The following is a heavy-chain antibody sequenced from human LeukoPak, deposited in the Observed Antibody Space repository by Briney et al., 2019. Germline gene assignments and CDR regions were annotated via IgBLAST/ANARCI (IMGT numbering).Heavy chain of an antibody. CDR1: GGSISSGGYS. Sequence: SETLSLTCAVSGGSISSGGYSWSWIRQLPGQGLEWIGYIYHSGSTYYNPSLKSRVTISVDRSKNQFSLKLSSVTAADTAVYYCARGSKKDGAFDIWGQGTMVTVSS. V-gene: IGHV4-30-2*01. CDR2: IYHSGST. J-gene: IGHJ3*02. CDR3: ARGSKKDGAFDI. D-gene: IGHD5-24*01.